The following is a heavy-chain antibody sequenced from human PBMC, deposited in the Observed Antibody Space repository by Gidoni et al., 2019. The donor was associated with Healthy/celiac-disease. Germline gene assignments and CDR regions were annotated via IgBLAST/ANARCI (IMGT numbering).Heavy chain of an antibody. J-gene: IGHJ6*03. CDR2: ISSNGGST. D-gene: IGHD3-10*01. V-gene: IGHV3-64*01. CDR3: ARDTYYYYGSGSYNYYYYYMDV. Sequence: EVHLVASGGGLVQPGGSLRLSCAASGFTSSSYAMHWVRQAPGKGLEYGSAISSNGGSTYYANSVKGRFTISRDNSKNTLYLQMGSRRAEDMAVYYCARDTYYYYGSGSYNYYYYYMDVWGKGTTVTVSS. CDR1: GFTSSSYA.